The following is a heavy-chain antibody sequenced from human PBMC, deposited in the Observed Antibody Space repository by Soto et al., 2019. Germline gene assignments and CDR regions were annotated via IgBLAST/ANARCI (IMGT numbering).Heavy chain of an antibody. CDR3: AKPASPRVTDFDY. CDR2: ISYDGSNQ. CDR1: GFTFSSYG. D-gene: IGHD3-10*01. Sequence: QVQLVESGGGLVQPGRSLRLSCAASGFTFSSYGMHWVRQATGKGLERVAVISYDGSNQYYADSVKGRFTISRDNSKNSLYLQMNILRAEDPAVYYCAKPASPRVTDFDYWGQGTLVTVSS. J-gene: IGHJ4*02. V-gene: IGHV3-30*18.